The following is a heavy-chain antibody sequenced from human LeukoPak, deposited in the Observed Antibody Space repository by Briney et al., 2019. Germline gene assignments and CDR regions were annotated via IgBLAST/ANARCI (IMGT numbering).Heavy chain of an antibody. D-gene: IGHD5-18*01. V-gene: IGHV3-13*04. CDR3: VRDAFAYGYGWYFDL. Sequence: PGGSLRLSCAGSGFTFRSYDMHWVRQVTGKGLEWVSGVSTTDDTYYPGSVKGRFTISRENAKNSLYLQMNRLRVGDTATYYCVRDAFAYGYGWYFDLWGRGTLVTVSS. J-gene: IGHJ2*01. CDR1: GFTFRSYD. CDR2: VSTTDDT.